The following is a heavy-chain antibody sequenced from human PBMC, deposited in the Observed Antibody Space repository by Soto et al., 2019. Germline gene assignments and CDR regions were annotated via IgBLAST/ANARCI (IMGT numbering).Heavy chain of an antibody. D-gene: IGHD4-4*01. V-gene: IGHV4-39*01. CDR3: VRQRTTVRTQAYVGY. CDR2: VYYRGRS. CDR1: HGSVTNSSYY. Sequence: AGTLTHTCTVSHGSVTNSSYYWVWIRQSPGKGLEWIGSVYYRGRSYSKSSVKSRVTISVDTSKNQFSLNLNSVTASDTAVYFCVRQRTTVRTQAYVGYWGQGDLVTVSS. J-gene: IGHJ4*02.